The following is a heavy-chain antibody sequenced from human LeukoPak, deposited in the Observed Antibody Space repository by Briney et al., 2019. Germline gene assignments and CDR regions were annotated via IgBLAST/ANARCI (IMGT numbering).Heavy chain of an antibody. CDR2: ISAYNDNT. V-gene: IGHV1-18*04. Sequence: ASVKVSCKASGYTFTGYYMHWVRQAPGQGLEWMGWISAYNDNTSYAQMFQDRVTMSTDTSTSTAYMELRSLRFDDTAVYYCARLGYCSSNSCYGVDYWGQGTLVTVSS. J-gene: IGHJ4*02. CDR3: ARLGYCSSNSCYGVDY. D-gene: IGHD2-2*01. CDR1: GYTFTGYY.